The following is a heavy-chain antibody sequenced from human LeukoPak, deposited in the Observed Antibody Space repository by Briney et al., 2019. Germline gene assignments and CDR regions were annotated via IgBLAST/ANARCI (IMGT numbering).Heavy chain of an antibody. V-gene: IGHV3-20*04. CDR2: INWNGGSK. CDR1: GFTFDDYG. D-gene: IGHD5-12*01. Sequence: GGSLRLSCAASGFTFDDYGMSWVRQAPGKGLEWVSGINWNGGSKGYADSVKGRFTISRDNAKNSLYLQMNSLRAEDTALYYCAREANSGYDFGYFDYWGQGTLVTVSS. CDR3: AREANSGYDFGYFDY. J-gene: IGHJ4*02.